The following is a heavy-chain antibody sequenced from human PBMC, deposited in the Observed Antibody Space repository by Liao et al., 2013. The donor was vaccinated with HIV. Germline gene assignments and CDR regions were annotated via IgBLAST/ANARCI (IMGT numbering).Heavy chain of an antibody. CDR3: AREDPMYYWYFDL. V-gene: IGHV4-59*10. D-gene: IGHD2-8*01. J-gene: IGHJ2*01. CDR1: GGSFSGYY. CDR2: IYTSGST. Sequence: QVQLQQWGAGLLKPSETLSLTCAVYGGSFSGYYWSWIRQPPGKGLEWIGRIYTSGSTNYNPSLKSRVTMSVDTSKNQFSLKLSSVTAADTAVYYCAREDPMYYWYFDLWGRGTLVTVSS.